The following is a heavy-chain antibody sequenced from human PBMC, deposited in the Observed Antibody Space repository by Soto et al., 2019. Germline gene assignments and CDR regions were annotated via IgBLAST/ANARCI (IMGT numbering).Heavy chain of an antibody. CDR2: INSDGSYA. D-gene: IGHD5-18*01. V-gene: IGHV3-74*01. J-gene: IGHJ3*01. CDR1: GFTFSSYW. CDR3: ARVGGYSYGLSAFDV. Sequence: GGSLRLSCAASGFTFSSYWMHWVRQAPGKGLVWVSRINSDGSYASYADSVKGRFTISRDNAKNTLYLQMNSLRAEDTAVYYCARVGGYSYGLSAFDVWGQGSMVTVSS.